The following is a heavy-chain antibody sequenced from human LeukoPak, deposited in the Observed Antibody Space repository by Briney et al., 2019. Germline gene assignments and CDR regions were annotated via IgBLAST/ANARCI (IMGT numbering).Heavy chain of an antibody. Sequence: GGSLRLSCAASGFTFSSYGMSWVRQAPGKGPEWVSAISGSGGSTYYADSVKGRFTISRDNSKNTLYLQMNSLRAEDTAVYYCARDADYGDPCFDYWGQGTLVTVSS. CDR3: ARDADYGDPCFDY. V-gene: IGHV3-23*01. CDR1: GFTFSSYG. D-gene: IGHD4-17*01. J-gene: IGHJ4*02. CDR2: ISGSGGST.